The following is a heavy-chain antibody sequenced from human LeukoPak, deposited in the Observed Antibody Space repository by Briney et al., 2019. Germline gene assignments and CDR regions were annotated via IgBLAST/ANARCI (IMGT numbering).Heavy chain of an antibody. Sequence: SETLSLTCAVSGGSISSSEWWSWVRQPPGKGLEWTGEIDDSGSTNYTPSLKSRVNISVDKSKNQLSLKLTSVTAADTAVYYCARELITKAEAFDIWGKGTMVTVSS. CDR1: GGSISSSEW. CDR3: ARELITKAEAFDI. D-gene: IGHD1-20*01. J-gene: IGHJ3*02. V-gene: IGHV4-4*02. CDR2: IDDSGST.